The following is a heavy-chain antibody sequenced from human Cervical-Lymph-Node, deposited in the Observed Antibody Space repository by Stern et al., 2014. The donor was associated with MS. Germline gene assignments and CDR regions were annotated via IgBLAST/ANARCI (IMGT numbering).Heavy chain of an antibody. J-gene: IGHJ4*02. Sequence: VHLVESGAEVKKPGASVKVSCKASGYTFTSYGISWVRQAPGQGLEWMGWISAYNGNTNYAQKLQGRVTMTTDTSTSTAYMELRSLRSDDTAVYYCARDLRQQLVLTPLNYWGQGTLVTVSS. CDR3: ARDLRQQLVLTPLNY. CDR2: ISAYNGNT. V-gene: IGHV1-18*04. CDR1: GYTFTSYG. D-gene: IGHD6-13*01.